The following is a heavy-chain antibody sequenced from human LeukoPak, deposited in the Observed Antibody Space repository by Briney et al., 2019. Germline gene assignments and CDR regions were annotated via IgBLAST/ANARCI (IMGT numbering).Heavy chain of an antibody. Sequence: SVKVSCKASGGTFSSYAISWVRQAPGQGFEWMGGIIPIFGTANYAQKFQGRVTITADKSTSTAYMELSSLRSEDTAVYYCARAAAGTGYYFDYWGQGTLVTVSS. J-gene: IGHJ4*02. D-gene: IGHD6-13*01. CDR1: GGTFSSYA. V-gene: IGHV1-69*06. CDR2: IIPIFGTA. CDR3: ARAAAGTGYYFDY.